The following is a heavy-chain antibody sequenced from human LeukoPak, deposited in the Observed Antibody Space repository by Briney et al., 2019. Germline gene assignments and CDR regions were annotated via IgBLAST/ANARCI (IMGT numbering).Heavy chain of an antibody. CDR2: ISGSGGST. D-gene: IGHD3-22*01. V-gene: IGHV3-23*01. CDR1: GFTFSSYA. J-gene: IGHJ4*02. Sequence: GGSLRLSCAASGFTFSSYAMSWVRQAPGKGLEWVSAISGSGGSTYYADSVKGRFTISRDNSKDTLYLQMNSLRAEDTAVYYCAEPEGGYYDIRPDWGQGTLVTVSS. CDR3: AEPEGGYYDIRPD.